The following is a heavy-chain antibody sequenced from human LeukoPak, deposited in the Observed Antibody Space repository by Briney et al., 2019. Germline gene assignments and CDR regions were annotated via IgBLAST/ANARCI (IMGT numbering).Heavy chain of an antibody. V-gene: IGHV3-23*01. Sequence: PGRSLRLSCAASGFTFSSYAMHWVRQAPGKGLEWVSAISGSGGSIYYADSVKGRFTISRDNSKNTLYLQMNSLRAEDTAVYHCATTPDSYGGDYWGQGTLVTVSS. CDR2: ISGSGGSI. CDR1: GFTFSSYA. D-gene: IGHD5-18*01. J-gene: IGHJ4*02. CDR3: ATTPDSYGGDY.